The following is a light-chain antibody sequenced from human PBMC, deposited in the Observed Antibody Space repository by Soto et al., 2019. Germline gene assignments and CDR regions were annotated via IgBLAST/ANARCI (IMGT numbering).Light chain of an antibody. J-gene: IGKJ2*01. CDR3: QQYDSSPYT. Sequence: EIVLTQSPGTLSLSPGERANLSCRASQSVSNSYLAWYQQKPGQAPSLLIYGASSRATGIPDRFSGSGSGTDFTLTISRLEPEDFAVYYCQQYDSSPYTFGQGTKLEIK. CDR2: GAS. CDR1: QSVSNSY. V-gene: IGKV3-20*01.